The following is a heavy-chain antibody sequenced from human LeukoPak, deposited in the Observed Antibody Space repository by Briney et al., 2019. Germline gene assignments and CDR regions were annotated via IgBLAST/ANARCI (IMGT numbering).Heavy chain of an antibody. Sequence: GGSLILSCAASGFTFSSYSMNWVRQAPGKGLEWVSSISSSSGYIYCADSVKGRFTISRDNAKNSLYPQMNGLRAEDTAVYYCARGEENYDYVWGSYRYTSLLDYWGQGTLVTVSS. CDR2: ISSSSGYI. V-gene: IGHV3-21*01. CDR1: GFTFSSYS. CDR3: ARGEENYDYVWGSYRYTSLLDY. J-gene: IGHJ4*02. D-gene: IGHD3-16*02.